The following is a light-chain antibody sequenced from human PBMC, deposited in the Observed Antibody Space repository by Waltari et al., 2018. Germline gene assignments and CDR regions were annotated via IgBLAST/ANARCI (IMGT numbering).Light chain of an antibody. Sequence: EIVMTQSPATLSVSPGERATLSCRASQSISTNLAWYQQKPGQSPRFLIYGVSTRATGIPARFSGSGSATEFTLTISSMQSEDFAVYYCQQYNNWPYTFGQGTKLEIK. V-gene: IGKV3-15*01. CDR1: QSISTN. J-gene: IGKJ2*01. CDR3: QQYNNWPYT. CDR2: GVS.